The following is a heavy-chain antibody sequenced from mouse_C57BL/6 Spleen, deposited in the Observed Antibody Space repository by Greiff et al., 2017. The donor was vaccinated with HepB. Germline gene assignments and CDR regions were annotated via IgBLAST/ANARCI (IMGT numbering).Heavy chain of an antibody. V-gene: IGHV5-17*01. CDR3: ARGACDETYAMDY. D-gene: IGHD2-3*01. CDR1: GFTFSDYG. Sequence: EVQLMESGGGLVKPGGSLKLSCAASGFTFSDYGMHWVRQAPEKGLEWVAYISSGSSTIYYADTVKGRFTISRDNAKNTLFLQMTSLRSEDTAMYYCARGACDETYAMDYWGQGTSVTVSS. CDR2: ISSGSSTI. J-gene: IGHJ4*01.